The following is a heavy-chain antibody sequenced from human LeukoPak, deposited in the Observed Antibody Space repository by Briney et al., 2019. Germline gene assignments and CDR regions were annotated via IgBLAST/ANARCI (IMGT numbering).Heavy chain of an antibody. Sequence: GRSLRLSCAASGFTFSSYGMHWVRQAPGKGLEWVAVISYDGSNKYYADSVKGRFTISRDNSKNTLYLQMNSLRAEDTAVYYCAKEFIVVVVAAGFDYWGQGTLVTVSS. CDR2: ISYDGSNK. D-gene: IGHD2-15*01. CDR3: AKEFIVVVVAAGFDY. J-gene: IGHJ4*02. CDR1: GFTFSSYG. V-gene: IGHV3-30*18.